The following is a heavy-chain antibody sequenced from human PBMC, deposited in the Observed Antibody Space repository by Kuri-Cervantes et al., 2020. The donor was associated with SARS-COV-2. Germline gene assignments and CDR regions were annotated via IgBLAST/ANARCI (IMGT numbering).Heavy chain of an antibody. J-gene: IGHJ4*02. V-gene: IGHV4-34*01. Sequence: SETLSLTCAFYGGSLIGAYWSWIRQSPGRRLEWIGEVNHNGGANYNPSLRSRVTISVDPSKAQFSLNLISVTAADTAVYYCARLEPTMVRIAGDGGGFDYWGQGTLVTVSS. CDR3: ARLEPTMVRIAGDGGGFDY. D-gene: IGHD3-10*01. CDR1: GGSLIGAY. CDR2: VNHNGGA.